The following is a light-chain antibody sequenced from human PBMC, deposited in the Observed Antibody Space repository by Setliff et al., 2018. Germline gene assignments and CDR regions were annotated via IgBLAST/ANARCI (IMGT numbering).Light chain of an antibody. Sequence: QAVVTQEPSVTVSPGGTVTLTCASSTGTVTRTNYANWFQQKPGPPPRALIYSTDDKHSWTPARFSGSLLGDKAVLTLSGVQPEDEAEYYCLLYYGAAVVFGGGTKVTVL. CDR2: STD. CDR1: TGTVTRTNY. CDR3: LLYYGAAVV. J-gene: IGLJ2*01. V-gene: IGLV7-43*01.